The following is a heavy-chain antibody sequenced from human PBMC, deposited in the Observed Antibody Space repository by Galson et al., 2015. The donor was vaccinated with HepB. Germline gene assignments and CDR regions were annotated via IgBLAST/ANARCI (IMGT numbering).Heavy chain of an antibody. CDR2: FDPEDGET. D-gene: IGHD6-19*01. CDR3: ATGQQWNGAVFDY. J-gene: IGHJ4*02. Sequence: SVKASCKVSGYTLTELSMHWVRQAPGKGLEWMGGFDPEDGETIYAQKFQGRVTMTEDTSTDTAYMELSSLRSEDTAVYYCATGQQWNGAVFDYWGQGTLVTVSS. V-gene: IGHV1-24*01. CDR1: GYTLTELS.